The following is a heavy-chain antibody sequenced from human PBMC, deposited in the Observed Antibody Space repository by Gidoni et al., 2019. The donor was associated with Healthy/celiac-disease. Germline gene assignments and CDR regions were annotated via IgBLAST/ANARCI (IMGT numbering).Heavy chain of an antibody. Sequence: QITLKESGPTLVKPTQTLTLTCTFSGFSLSTSGVGVGWIRQPPGKALEWLALIYWDDDKRYSPSLKSRLTITKDTSKNQVVLTMTNMDPVDTATYYCAHDKTGYYDSSGYRVDAFDIWGQGTMVTVSS. CDR2: IYWDDDK. D-gene: IGHD3-22*01. CDR3: AHDKTGYYDSSGYRVDAFDI. V-gene: IGHV2-5*02. J-gene: IGHJ3*02. CDR1: GFSLSTSGVG.